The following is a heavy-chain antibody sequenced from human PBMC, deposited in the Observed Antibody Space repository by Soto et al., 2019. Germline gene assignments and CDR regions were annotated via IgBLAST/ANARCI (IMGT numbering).Heavy chain of an antibody. D-gene: IGHD2-8*01. CDR1: GGSISSYY. V-gene: IGHV4-59*01. Sequence: QVQLQESGPGLVKPSETLSLTCTVSGGSISSYYWSWIRQPPGKGLEWIGYIYYSGSTNYNPSLKSRVTISVDTSKNQFSLKLSSVTAADTAVYYCARADDIVLIDWGQGTLVTVSS. J-gene: IGHJ4*02. CDR2: IYYSGST. CDR3: ARADDIVLID.